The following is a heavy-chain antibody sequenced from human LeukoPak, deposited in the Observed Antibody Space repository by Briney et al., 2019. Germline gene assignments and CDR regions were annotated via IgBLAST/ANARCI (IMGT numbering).Heavy chain of an antibody. CDR1: GGSISSYY. V-gene: IGHV4-59*01. J-gene: IGHJ4*02. Sequence: SETLSLTCTVSGGSISSYYWSWIRQPPGKGLEWIGYIYYSGSTNHNPSLKSRVTISVDTSKNQFSLKLSSVTAADTAVYYCARVRSSGWYPLDYWGQGTLVTVSS. D-gene: IGHD6-19*01. CDR3: ARVRSSGWYPLDY. CDR2: IYYSGST.